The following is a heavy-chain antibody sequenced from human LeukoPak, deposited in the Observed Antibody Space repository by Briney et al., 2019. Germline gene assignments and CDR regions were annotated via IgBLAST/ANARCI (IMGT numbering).Heavy chain of an antibody. CDR1: GFTFGDYA. CDR3: ARDISADV. J-gene: IGHJ4*02. Sequence: PGGSLRLSCTASGFTFGDYALSWVRQAPGEGLEWVAFIRYNGNDKYYPDSVKGRFTISRDNSKNTLYLQMNRLRTADTAVYYCARDISADVWGQGTLVTVSS. V-gene: IGHV3-30*04. CDR2: IRYNGNDK.